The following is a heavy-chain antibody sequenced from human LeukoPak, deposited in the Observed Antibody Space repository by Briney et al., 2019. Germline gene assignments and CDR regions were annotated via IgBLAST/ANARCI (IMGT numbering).Heavy chain of an antibody. CDR1: GFTFSSYG. V-gene: IGHV3-30*03. Sequence: PGGSLRLSCAASGFTFSSYGMHWVRQAPGKGLEWVAVISYDGSNKYYADSVKGRFTISRDNAKNTLYLQMNSLRAEDTAVYYCARDLGGSGSYWGQGTLVTVSS. D-gene: IGHD3-10*01. CDR3: ARDLGGSGSY. J-gene: IGHJ4*02. CDR2: ISYDGSNK.